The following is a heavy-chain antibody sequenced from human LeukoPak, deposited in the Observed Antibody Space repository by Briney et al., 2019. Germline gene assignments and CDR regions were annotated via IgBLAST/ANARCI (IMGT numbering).Heavy chain of an antibody. CDR1: GGSLSSYY. V-gene: IGHV4-59*01. CDR2: IYYTGST. CDR3: ARVEGVVGYFYYGMDV. Sequence: KPSETLSLTCTVSGGSLSSYYWSWIRQPPGKGLEWIGYIYYTGSTKYNPSLKSRLTISLDTSKNQFSLKLSSVTAADTAVYYCARVEGVVGYFYYGMDVWGQGTTVTVSS. D-gene: IGHD2-15*01. J-gene: IGHJ6*02.